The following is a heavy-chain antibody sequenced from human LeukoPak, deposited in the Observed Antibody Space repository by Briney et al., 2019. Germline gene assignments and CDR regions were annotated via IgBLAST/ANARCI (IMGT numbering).Heavy chain of an antibody. CDR1: GFTFSDYY. CDR3: ARSPDCSSTSCYSVGYYYYNMDV. CDR2: ISCSGSTI. D-gene: IGHD2-2*01. Sequence: GGSLRLSFAASGFTFSDYYMSWIRQALGKGLEWVSYISCSGSTIYSADSMKGRFTISRDNAKNSLYLQMNSLRAEDTAVYYCARSPDCSSTSCYSVGYYYYNMDVWGKGTTVTVSS. J-gene: IGHJ6*03. V-gene: IGHV3-11*04.